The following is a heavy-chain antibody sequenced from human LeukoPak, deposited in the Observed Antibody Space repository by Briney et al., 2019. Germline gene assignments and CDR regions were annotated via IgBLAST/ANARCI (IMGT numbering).Heavy chain of an antibody. Sequence: SETLSLTCTVSGGSISSSSYYWGWIRQPPGKGLEWIGSFYHSGSTYYNPSLESRVTISLDTSKNQFSLKLSSVTAADTAVYYCARVRGYSDYYYYMDVWGKGTTVTISS. J-gene: IGHJ6*03. D-gene: IGHD5-12*01. V-gene: IGHV4-39*07. CDR1: GGSISSSSYY. CDR3: ARVRGYSDYYYYMDV. CDR2: FYHSGST.